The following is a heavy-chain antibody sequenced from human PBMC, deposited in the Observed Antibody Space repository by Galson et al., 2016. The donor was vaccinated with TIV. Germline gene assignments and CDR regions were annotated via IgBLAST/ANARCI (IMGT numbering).Heavy chain of an antibody. CDR3: ARRFRYSDSSGYHYFDS. Sequence: QSGAEVKKPGESLKISCKGSGYRFSSYWIGWVRQRPGKGLEWLGIIFPDDSGTRYSPSLEGQVTFSADKSIRTAYLQWSSLKASDTAIYYCARRFRYSDSSGYHYFDSWGQGTMVTVSS. J-gene: IGHJ4*02. CDR1: GYRFSSYW. CDR2: IFPDDSGT. V-gene: IGHV5-51*01. D-gene: IGHD3-22*01.